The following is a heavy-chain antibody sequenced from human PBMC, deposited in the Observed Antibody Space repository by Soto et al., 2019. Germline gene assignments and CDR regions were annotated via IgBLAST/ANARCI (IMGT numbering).Heavy chain of an antibody. J-gene: IGHJ4*02. D-gene: IGHD3-22*01. CDR3: ARAGGYFSYYFDY. CDR2: INHSGST. Sequence: SETLSLTCAVYGGSFSGYYWSWIRQPPGKGLEWIGEINHSGSTNYNPSLKSRVTISVDTSKNQFSLKLSSVTAADTAVYYCARAGGYFSYYFDYWGQGTLVTVSS. V-gene: IGHV4-34*01. CDR1: GGSFSGYY.